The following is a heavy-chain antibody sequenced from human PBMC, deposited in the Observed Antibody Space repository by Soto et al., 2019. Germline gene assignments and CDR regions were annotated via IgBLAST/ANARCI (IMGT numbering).Heavy chain of an antibody. CDR3: ARCNGNYYYYYGMDV. Sequence: GGSLRLSCAASGFTYRIYWMSWVRQAPGKGLEWVANIKQDGTEKYYVDSVKGRFSISRDNAKNSLYLQMKSLRADDTAVYYCARCNGNYYYYYGMDVWGQGTTVTVSS. D-gene: IGHD1-1*01. CDR1: GFTYRIYW. J-gene: IGHJ6*02. V-gene: IGHV3-7*03. CDR2: IKQDGTEK.